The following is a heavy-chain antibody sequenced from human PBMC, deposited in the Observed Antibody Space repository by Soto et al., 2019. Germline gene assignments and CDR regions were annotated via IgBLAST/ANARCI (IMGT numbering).Heavy chain of an antibody. Sequence: QVQLVQSGAEVKKPGSSVKVSCMASGGTFSSYTISWVRQAPGQGPEWMGSIIPILGIANYVQKIKGRVTITVDEPTSPAYMEPNSLRYDDTAVYYCAREPYHGSGRLDYWGQGTLVTVSS. CDR1: GGTFSSYT. D-gene: IGHD3-10*01. CDR2: IIPILGIA. CDR3: AREPYHGSGRLDY. V-gene: IGHV1-69*08. J-gene: IGHJ4*02.